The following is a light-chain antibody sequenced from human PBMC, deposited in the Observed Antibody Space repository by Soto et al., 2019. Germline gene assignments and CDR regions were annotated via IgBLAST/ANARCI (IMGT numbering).Light chain of an antibody. CDR1: SSDVGGYDY. CDR2: DVS. V-gene: IGLV2-14*01. CDR3: SSYASSSTLA. Sequence: QSALTQPASVSGSPGQSTTISCTGTSSDVGGYDYVSWYQQHPGKVPKLMIYDVSSRPSGVSNRFSGSKSGNTASLTISGLQAEDEADYYCSSYASSSTLAFGGGTKVTVL. J-gene: IGLJ2*01.